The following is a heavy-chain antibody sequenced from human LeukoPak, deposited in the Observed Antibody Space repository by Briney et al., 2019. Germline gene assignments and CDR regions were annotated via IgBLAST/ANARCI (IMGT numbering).Heavy chain of an antibody. D-gene: IGHD2-2*01. CDR1: GGTFSGYY. Sequence: SETLCLTCAASGGTFSGYYLSWIRQPPGKRLEWVAEINHSGSTNYNPSTKSRVAISVDTSKNQFSLKLSSVTAADTAVYYCASQISLSSTSCYSFDPWGQGTLVTVSS. CDR3: ASQISLSSTSCYSFDP. CDR2: INHSGST. V-gene: IGHV4-34*01. J-gene: IGHJ5*02.